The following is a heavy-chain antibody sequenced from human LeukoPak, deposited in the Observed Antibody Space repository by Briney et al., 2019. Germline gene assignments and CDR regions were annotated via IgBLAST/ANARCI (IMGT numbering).Heavy chain of an antibody. CDR2: ISSSSSYM. CDR1: GFTFSSYS. D-gene: IGHD5-18*01. J-gene: IGHJ5*02. Sequence: GGSLRLSCAASGFTFSSYSMNWVRQAPGKGLEWVSSISSSSSYMYYADSVKGRFTISRDNAKKSLYLQMNSLRAEDTAVYYCARRRAMVKTRPDNWFDPWGQGTLVTVSS. CDR3: ARRRAMVKTRPDNWFDP. V-gene: IGHV3-21*01.